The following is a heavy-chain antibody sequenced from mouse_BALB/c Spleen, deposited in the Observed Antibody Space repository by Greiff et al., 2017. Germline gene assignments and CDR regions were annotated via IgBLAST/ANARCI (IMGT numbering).Heavy chain of an antibody. Sequence: VQLQQSGPELVKPGASVKMSCKASGYTFTSYVMHWVQQKPGQGLEWIGYINPYNDGTKYNEKFKGKATLTSDKSSSTAYMELSSLTSEDSAVYYCARDKDYDGSGGFAYWGQGTLVTVSA. V-gene: IGHV1-14*01. CDR1: GYTFTSYV. CDR3: ARDKDYDGSGGFAY. J-gene: IGHJ3*01. D-gene: IGHD1-1*01. CDR2: INPYNDGT.